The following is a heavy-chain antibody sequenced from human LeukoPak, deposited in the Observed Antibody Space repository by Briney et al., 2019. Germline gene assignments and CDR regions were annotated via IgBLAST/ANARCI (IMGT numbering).Heavy chain of an antibody. J-gene: IGHJ4*02. CDR3: ARADYYDSSGYSVFDY. CDR1: GGSISSYY. Sequence: SETLSPTCTVSGGSISSYYWSWIRQPPGKGLEWLGYIYYSGSTNYNPSLKSRVTISVDTSKNQFSLKLSSVTAADTAVYYCARADYYDSSGYSVFDYWGQGTLVTVSS. CDR2: IYYSGST. V-gene: IGHV4-59*01. D-gene: IGHD3-22*01.